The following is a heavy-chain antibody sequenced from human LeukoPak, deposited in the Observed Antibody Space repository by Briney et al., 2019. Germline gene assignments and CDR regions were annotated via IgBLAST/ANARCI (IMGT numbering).Heavy chain of an antibody. CDR2: IYYSGST. Sequence: SQTLSLTCTVSGGSISSYYWSWIRQPPGKGLEWIGYIYYSGSTNYNPSLKSRVTISVDTSKNQFSLKLSSVTAADTAVYYCARGNNDSSGYYYFDYWGQGTLVTVSS. CDR3: ARGNNDSSGYYYFDY. J-gene: IGHJ4*02. V-gene: IGHV4-59*01. CDR1: GGSISSYY. D-gene: IGHD3-22*01.